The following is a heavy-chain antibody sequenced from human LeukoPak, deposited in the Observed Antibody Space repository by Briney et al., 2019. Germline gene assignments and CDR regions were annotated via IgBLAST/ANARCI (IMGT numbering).Heavy chain of an antibody. V-gene: IGHV4-34*01. J-gene: IGHJ4*02. D-gene: IGHD3-22*01. CDR2: INHSGST. CDR1: GGSFGGSN. Sequence: WGTLPLTSAFLGGSFGGSNWSWFRNPPGKGLGWIGEINHSGSTNYNPSLKSRVTISVDTSKNQFSLKLSSVTAADTAVYYYARSAPESSGYYYAHLDYWGQGTLVTVSS. CDR3: ARSAPESSGYYYAHLDY.